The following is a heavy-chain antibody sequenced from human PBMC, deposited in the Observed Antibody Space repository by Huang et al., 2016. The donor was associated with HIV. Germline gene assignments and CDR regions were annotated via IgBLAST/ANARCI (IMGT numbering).Heavy chain of an antibody. CDR1: GFSLSTSGVS. CDR3: ARIRTSSYFFDH. V-gene: IGHV2-70*13. D-gene: IGHD2-2*01. J-gene: IGHJ4*02. CDR2: LDWADES. Sequence: VTLRESGPALVKPTQTLTLTCSFSGFSLSTSGVSMNWIRQPPGKALESLARLDWADESYYNPSLETRLSISKDTSESQVILTMTTIDPVYTATYYCARIRTSSYFFDHWGQGTLVTVSS.